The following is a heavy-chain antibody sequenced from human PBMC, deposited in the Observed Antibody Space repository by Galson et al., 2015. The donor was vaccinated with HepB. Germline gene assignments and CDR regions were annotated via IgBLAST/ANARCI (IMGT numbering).Heavy chain of an antibody. J-gene: IGHJ3*02. CDR3: ARGILVVVTSHDAFDI. D-gene: IGHD3-22*01. CDR1: GYSFTSYW. Sequence: QSGAEVKKPGESLTISCKASGYSFTSYWIGWGRQMPGKGLEWMGIIYPGDSDIRYSPSFQGQVTISADKSINTAYLQWSSLKASDTAMYYCARGILVVVTSHDAFDIWGQGTMVTVSS. CDR2: IYPGDSDI. V-gene: IGHV5-51*01.